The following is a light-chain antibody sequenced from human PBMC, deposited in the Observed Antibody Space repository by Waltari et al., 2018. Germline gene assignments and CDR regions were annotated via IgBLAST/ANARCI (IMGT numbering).Light chain of an antibody. J-gene: IGLJ2*01. CDR2: KDT. CDR3: QSTDSSGNYVV. Sequence: SYELTQPPSVSVSPGQTARITCSGDPLPKQYTFWYQQKPGQAPLMVIYKDTDRPSGIHERLSGSSPDTTATLTISAVQAEDEADYYCQSTDSSGNYVVFGGGTKLTVL. V-gene: IGLV3-25*03. CDR1: PLPKQY.